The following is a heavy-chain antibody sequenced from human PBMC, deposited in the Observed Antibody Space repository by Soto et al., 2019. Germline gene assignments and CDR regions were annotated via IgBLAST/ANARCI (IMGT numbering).Heavy chain of an antibody. CDR3: ARAEDCSSTSCYAGAYYYYGMDV. Sequence: QVQLVQSGAEVKKPGASVKVSCKASGYTFTGYYMHWVRQAPGQGLEWMGWINPNSGGTNYAQKFQGWVPMTRDTYISTDYMEMSRLRSDDTAVYYCARAEDCSSTSCYAGAYYYYGMDVWGQGTTVTVSS. J-gene: IGHJ6*02. CDR2: INPNSGGT. V-gene: IGHV1-2*04. D-gene: IGHD2-2*01. CDR1: GYTFTGYY.